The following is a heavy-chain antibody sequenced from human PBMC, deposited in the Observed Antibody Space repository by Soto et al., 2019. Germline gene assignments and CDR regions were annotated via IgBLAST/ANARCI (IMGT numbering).Heavy chain of an antibody. V-gene: IGHV4-59*01. J-gene: IGHJ4*02. CDR1: GGSISSYY. Sequence: PSETLSLTCTVSGGSISSYYWSWIRQPPGKGLEWIGYIYYSGSTNYNPSLKSRVTISVDTSKNQFSLKLSSVTAADTAVYYCARDRGIGGSSNFDYWGQGTPVTVSS. CDR2: IYYSGST. CDR3: ARDRGIGGSSNFDY. D-gene: IGHD1-26*01.